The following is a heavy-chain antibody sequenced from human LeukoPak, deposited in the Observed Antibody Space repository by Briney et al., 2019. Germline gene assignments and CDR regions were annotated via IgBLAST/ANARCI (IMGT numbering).Heavy chain of an antibody. CDR2: IYYGGGT. D-gene: IGHD1-1*01. CDR1: GDSISSSPYY. Sequence: PSETLSLTCTVSGDSISSSPYYWGWIRQPPGKGLAWIGNIYYGGGTYYNPSLKSRVTMSVDTSKNQFSLKLKSVTAADTAVYYCARSSHWNGGWYFDLWGRSTLVTVSS. J-gene: IGHJ2*01. CDR3: ARSSHWNGGWYFDL. V-gene: IGHV4-39*01.